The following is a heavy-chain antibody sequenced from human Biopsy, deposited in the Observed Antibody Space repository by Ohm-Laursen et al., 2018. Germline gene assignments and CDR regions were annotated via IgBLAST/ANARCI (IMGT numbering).Heavy chain of an antibody. CDR1: GFTSTSYG. CDR3: AKGRVGNSGSLDI. CDR2: ITVSADTT. D-gene: IGHD1-1*01. Sequence: SLRLSCTASGFTSTSYGMNWVRQAPGKGLEWVSAITVSADTTYYADSVRGRFTVSRGNSQNTLYLQMNSLRAEDTAIYYCAKGRVGNSGSLDIWGHGTMVTVSS. J-gene: IGHJ3*02. V-gene: IGHV3-23*01.